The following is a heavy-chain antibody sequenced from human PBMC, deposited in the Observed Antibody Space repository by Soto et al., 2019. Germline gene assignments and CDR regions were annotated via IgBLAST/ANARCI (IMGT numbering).Heavy chain of an antibody. V-gene: IGHV4-39*01. Sequence: QLQLQESGPGLVKPSETLSLTCTVSGGSISSSSYYWGWIRQPPGKGLEWIGSIYYSGSTYYNPSLKSRVTISVDTSKNQFSLKLSSVTAADTAVYYCARSYSSGYMWVAFDIWGQGTMVTVSS. J-gene: IGHJ3*02. CDR2: IYYSGST. CDR1: GGSISSSSYY. D-gene: IGHD6-19*01. CDR3: ARSYSSGYMWVAFDI.